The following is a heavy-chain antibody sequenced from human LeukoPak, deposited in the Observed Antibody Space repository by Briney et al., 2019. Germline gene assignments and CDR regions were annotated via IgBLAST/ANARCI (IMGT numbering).Heavy chain of an antibody. CDR2: IKSKNVGETT. Sequence: PGGSLRLSCVVSGLSFDNAWMSWVRQAPGKGLEWVGRIKSKNVGETTEYAAPVQGRFTISRDDSRNTVYLQMSSLKTEDTGVYYCTTGPGNSGYWGQGTLVTVSS. V-gene: IGHV3-15*01. CDR3: TTGPGNSGY. J-gene: IGHJ4*02. CDR1: GLSFDNAW. D-gene: IGHD4-23*01.